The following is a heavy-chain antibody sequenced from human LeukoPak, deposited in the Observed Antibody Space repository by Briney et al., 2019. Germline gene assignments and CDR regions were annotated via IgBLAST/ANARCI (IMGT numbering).Heavy chain of an antibody. Sequence: GGSLRLSCAASGFTFSSYAMNWVRQAPGKGLEWVSYISSSGSTIYYADSVKGRFTISRDNAKNSLYLQMNSLRAEDTAVYYCARGFTSGSSNLDYWGQGTLVTVSS. J-gene: IGHJ4*02. CDR3: ARGFTSGSSNLDY. CDR1: GFTFSSYA. D-gene: IGHD1-26*01. V-gene: IGHV3-48*03. CDR2: ISSSGSTI.